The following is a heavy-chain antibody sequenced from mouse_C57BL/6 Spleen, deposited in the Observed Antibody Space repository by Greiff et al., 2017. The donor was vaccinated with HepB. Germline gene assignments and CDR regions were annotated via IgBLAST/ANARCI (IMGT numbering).Heavy chain of an antibody. J-gene: IGHJ4*01. Sequence: VQLQQSGPVLVKPGASVKLSCKASGYTFTDYYMNWVKQRPGKSLEWIGVINPYNGGTSYNQKFKGKATLTVDKSSSTAYMELNSLTSEDSAVYYCARGAGKGYDYAMDYWGQGTSVTVSS. CDR1: GYTFTDYY. D-gene: IGHD3-3*01. V-gene: IGHV1-19*01. CDR2: INPYNGGT. CDR3: ARGAGKGYDYAMDY.